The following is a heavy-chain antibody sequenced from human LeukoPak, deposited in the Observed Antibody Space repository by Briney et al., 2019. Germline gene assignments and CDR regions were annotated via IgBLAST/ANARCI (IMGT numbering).Heavy chain of an antibody. CDR2: ISYDGSNK. D-gene: IGHD1-14*01. CDR3: ARVVYHGAAASYLFDI. J-gene: IGHJ3*02. Sequence: PGGSLRLSCAASGFTFSSYGMHWVRQAPGKGLEWVAVISYDGSNKYYADSVKGRFTISRDNAENSLYLQMNTLRAEDTAMYYCARVVYHGAAASYLFDIWGQGTMVTVSS. V-gene: IGHV3-30*03. CDR1: GFTFSSYG.